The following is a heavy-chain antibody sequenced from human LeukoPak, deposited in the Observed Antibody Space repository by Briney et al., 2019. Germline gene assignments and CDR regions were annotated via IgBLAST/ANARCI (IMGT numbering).Heavy chain of an antibody. V-gene: IGHV3-23*01. CDR3: AKSHASIWNVYDY. CDR1: GFTFSSYA. D-gene: IGHD1-1*01. Sequence: PGGSLRLSCAASGFTFSSYAMGWVRLAPGKGLEWVSAISGSGDSTYYADSVKGRFTISRDNSKNTLFLQMNSLRAEDTAVYYCAKSHASIWNVYDYWGQGTLVTVSS. CDR2: ISGSGDST. J-gene: IGHJ4*02.